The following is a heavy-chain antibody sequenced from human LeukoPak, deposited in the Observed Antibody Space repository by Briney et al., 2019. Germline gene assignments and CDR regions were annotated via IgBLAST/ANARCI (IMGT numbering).Heavy chain of an antibody. CDR1: GYTFTGYY. CDR2: INPNSGGT. J-gene: IGHJ5*02. CDR3: AGVRKLAAASMGLAWFDP. Sequence: ASVKVSCKASGYTFTGYYMHWVRQAPGQGLEWMGWINPNSGGTNYAQKFQGRVTMTRDTSISTAYMELSRLRSDDTAVYYCAGVRKLAAASMGLAWFDPWGQGTLVTVSS. D-gene: IGHD6-13*01. V-gene: IGHV1-2*02.